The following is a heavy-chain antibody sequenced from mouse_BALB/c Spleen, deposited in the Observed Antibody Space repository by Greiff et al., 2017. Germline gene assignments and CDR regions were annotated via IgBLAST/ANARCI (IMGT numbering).Heavy chain of an antibody. Sequence: VQLKESGPGLVKPSQSLSLTCSVTGYSITSGYYWNWIRQFPGNKLEWMGYISYDGSNNYNPSLKNRISITRDTSKNQFFLKLNSVTTEDTATYYCAREGGGYYDAMDYWGQGTTLTVSS. D-gene: IGHD2-3*01. CDR1: GYSITSGYY. V-gene: IGHV3-6*02. CDR2: ISYDGSN. J-gene: IGHJ2*01. CDR3: AREGGGYYDAMDY.